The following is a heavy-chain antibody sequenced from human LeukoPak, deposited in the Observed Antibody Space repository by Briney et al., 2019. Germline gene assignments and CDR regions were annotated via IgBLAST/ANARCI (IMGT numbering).Heavy chain of an antibody. Sequence: GRSLRLSCAASGFTFSSYGIHWVRQAPGRGLEWVAVISYDGSNKYYVDSVKGRFTISRDNSKNTLNLQMNSLRAEDTAVYYCAKMRTPTAHSGDAFDIWGQGTMVTVSS. CDR1: GFTFSSYG. CDR3: AKMRTPTAHSGDAFDI. V-gene: IGHV3-30*18. J-gene: IGHJ3*02. D-gene: IGHD4-17*01. CDR2: ISYDGSNK.